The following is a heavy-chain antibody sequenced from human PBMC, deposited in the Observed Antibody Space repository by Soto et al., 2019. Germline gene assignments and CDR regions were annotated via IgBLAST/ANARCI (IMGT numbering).Heavy chain of an antibody. D-gene: IGHD3-16*01. CDR3: ARGGGLMHLFGF. CDR2: IYYSGST. CDR1: GGSVSSGRYN. Sequence: SETLYLSCTVSGGSVSSGRYNWSWNRQPPGKGLEWIGYIYYSGSTNYNPSLKSRVTISVDTSKNQCSLKLSSVTAADTAVYYCARGGGLMHLFGFWGQGTLVTVSS. J-gene: IGHJ4*02. V-gene: IGHV4-61*01.